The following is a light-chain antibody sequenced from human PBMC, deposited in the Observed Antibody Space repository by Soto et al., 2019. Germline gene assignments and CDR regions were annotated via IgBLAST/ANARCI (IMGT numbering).Light chain of an antibody. J-gene: IGLJ1*01. Sequence: QSVLAQPASVSGSPGQSITISCTGTNSDVGGYNYVSWYQQHPGKAPELMIYDVSHRPSGVSNRFSGSKSDNTASLTISGLQAEDEADYYCSSYTSISTLYVFGTGTKVTVL. CDR2: DVS. CDR3: SSYTSISTLYV. V-gene: IGLV2-14*01. CDR1: NSDVGGYNY.